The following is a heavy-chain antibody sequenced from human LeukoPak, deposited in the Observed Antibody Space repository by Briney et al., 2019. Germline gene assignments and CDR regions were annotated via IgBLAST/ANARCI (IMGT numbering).Heavy chain of an antibody. J-gene: IGHJ3*02. CDR1: GYTFTGYY. CDR3: ARDSGWSLRDAFDI. V-gene: IGHV1-2*02. Sequence: ASVKVSCKTSGYTFTGYYIQWVRQAPGQGLEWRGYINPTSGGTNYAQEFQGRVTMTRDTSISTAYMELSRLTSDDTAVYYCARDSGWSLRDAFDIWGQGTMVTVSS. D-gene: IGHD6-19*01. CDR2: INPTSGGT.